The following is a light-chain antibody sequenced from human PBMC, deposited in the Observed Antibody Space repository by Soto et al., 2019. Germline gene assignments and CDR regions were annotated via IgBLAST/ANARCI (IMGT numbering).Light chain of an antibody. Sequence: DIQITQSPSSLSASIGDRVILTCRASQSISSYLNWYQQKPGKAPKPLIYDASNLQSGVPSRFSGSGSGTDFTLTISSLQPEDFATYYCQQGHSTPITFGQGTRLEIK. CDR1: QSISSY. CDR3: QQGHSTPIT. V-gene: IGKV1-39*01. J-gene: IGKJ5*01. CDR2: DAS.